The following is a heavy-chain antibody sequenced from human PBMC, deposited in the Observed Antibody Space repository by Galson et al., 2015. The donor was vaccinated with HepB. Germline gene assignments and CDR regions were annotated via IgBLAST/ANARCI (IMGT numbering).Heavy chain of an antibody. CDR2: ISYDGSNK. V-gene: IGHV3-30-3*01. D-gene: IGHD2-2*01. CDR1: GFTFSSYA. CDR3: AREGGDIVVVPAAINTYYYYYYGMDV. J-gene: IGHJ6*02. Sequence: SLRLSCAASGFTFSSYAMHWVRQAPGKGLEWVAVISYDGSNKYYADSVKGRFTISRDNSKNTLYLQMNSLRAEDTAVYYCAREGGDIVVVPAAINTYYYYYYGMDVWGQGTTVTVSS.